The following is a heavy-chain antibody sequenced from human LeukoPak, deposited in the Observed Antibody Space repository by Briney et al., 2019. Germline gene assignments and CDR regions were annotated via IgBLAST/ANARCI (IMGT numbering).Heavy chain of an antibody. J-gene: IGHJ3*02. CDR2: ISDIGTSI. D-gene: IGHD2-8*01. V-gene: IGHV3-11*01. CDR3: ARSPVLMKYAFDI. CDR1: GFTFSDYY. Sequence: GGSLRLSCAASGFTFSDYYMSWIRQAPGKGLEWVSYISDIGTSIYYADSVKGRFTISRDNAKNSLYLQMNSLRAEDTAVYYCARSPVLMKYAFDIWGQGTMVTVSS.